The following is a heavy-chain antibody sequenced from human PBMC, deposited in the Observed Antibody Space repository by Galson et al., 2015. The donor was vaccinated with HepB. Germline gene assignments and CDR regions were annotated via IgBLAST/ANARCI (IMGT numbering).Heavy chain of an antibody. CDR3: ARGGPYYYDSTGFWYFDL. V-gene: IGHV3-11*06. CDR1: GFTFSSYA. J-gene: IGHJ2*01. D-gene: IGHD3-22*01. CDR2: ISSSSSYT. Sequence: SLRLSCAASGFTFSSYAMSWVRQAPGKGLEWVSYISSSSSYTNYADSVKGRFTISRDNAKNSLYLQMNSLRVEDTAVYYCARGGPYYYDSTGFWYFDLWGRGTLVTVSS.